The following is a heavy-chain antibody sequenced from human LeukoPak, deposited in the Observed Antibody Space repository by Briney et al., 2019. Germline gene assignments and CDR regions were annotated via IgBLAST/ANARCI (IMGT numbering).Heavy chain of an antibody. D-gene: IGHD2-2*01. CDR1: GGSISNYY. V-gene: IGHV4-59*12. J-gene: IGHJ3*02. Sequence: SETLSLTCNVSGGSISNYYWSWIRQPPGKGLEWIGYIYYSGSTNYNPSLKSRVTISVDTSKNQFSLKLSSVTAADTAVYYCARDTAEYQLLQGLGAFDIWGQGTMVTVSS. CDR3: ARDTAEYQLLQGLGAFDI. CDR2: IYYSGST.